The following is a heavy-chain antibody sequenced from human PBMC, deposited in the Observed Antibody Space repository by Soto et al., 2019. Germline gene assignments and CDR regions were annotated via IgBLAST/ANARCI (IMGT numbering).Heavy chain of an antibody. V-gene: IGHV3-21*01. Sequence: EVQLVESGGGLVKPGGSLRLSCAASGFTFSSYSMNWVRQAPGKGQEWVSSISSSSSYIYYADSVKGRFTISRDNAKNAVYLQMNSLRAEDTAVYYCARTGIAAAVGLYYFDYWGQGTLVTVSS. CDR2: ISSSSSYI. CDR1: GFTFSSYS. CDR3: ARTGIAAAVGLYYFDY. D-gene: IGHD6-13*01. J-gene: IGHJ4*02.